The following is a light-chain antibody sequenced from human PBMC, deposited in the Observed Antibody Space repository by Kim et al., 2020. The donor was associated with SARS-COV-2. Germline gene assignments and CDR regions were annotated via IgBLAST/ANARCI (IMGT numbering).Light chain of an antibody. CDR1: KLGDKY. CDR2: QDS. V-gene: IGLV3-1*01. Sequence: SYELTQPPSVSVSPGQTASITCSGDKLGDKYACWYQQKPGQSPVLVIYQDSKRPSGIPERFSGSNSGNTATLTISGTQAMDEADYYCQAWDSSTANWVLG. J-gene: IGLJ3*02. CDR3: QAWDSSTANWV.